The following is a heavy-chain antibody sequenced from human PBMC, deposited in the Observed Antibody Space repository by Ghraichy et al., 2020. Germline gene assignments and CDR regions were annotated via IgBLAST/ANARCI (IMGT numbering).Heavy chain of an antibody. CDR1: GGSISSYY. V-gene: IGHV4-4*07. Sequence: SETLSLTCTVSGGSISSYYWSWIRQPAGKGLEWIGRIYTSGSTNYNPSLKSRVTMSVDTSKNQFSLKLSSVTAADTAVYYCARDGADYYDREWFDPWGQGTLVTVSS. CDR3: ARDGADYYDREWFDP. D-gene: IGHD3-22*01. CDR2: IYTSGST. J-gene: IGHJ5*02.